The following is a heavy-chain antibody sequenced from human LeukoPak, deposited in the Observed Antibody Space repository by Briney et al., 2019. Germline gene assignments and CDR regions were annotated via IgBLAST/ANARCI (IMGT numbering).Heavy chain of an antibody. CDR2: IYYSGST. D-gene: IGHD2-2*01. J-gene: IGHJ5*02. CDR3: ARVYSSTHNWFDT. CDR1: GGSISSSNYY. Sequence: PSETLSLTCTVSGGSISSSNYYWGWIRQSPGKGLEWIGTIYYSGSTYYNPSLKSRVTISIERSKNHFSLNLNSLTAADTAVYYCARVYSSTHNWFDTWGQGTQVTVSS. V-gene: IGHV4-39*07.